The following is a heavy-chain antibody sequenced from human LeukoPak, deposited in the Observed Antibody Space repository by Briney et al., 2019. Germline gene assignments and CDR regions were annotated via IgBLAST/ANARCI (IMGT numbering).Heavy chain of an antibody. J-gene: IGHJ4*02. CDR1: GFTFSSYA. V-gene: IGHV3-23*01. Sequence: GGSLRLSCVASGFTFSSYAMSWDRQAPGKGLEWVSAISGSGGSTYYADSVKGRFTISRDNSKNTLYLQMNSLRAEDMAVYYCAKHPLTTVTTGSFYYWGQGTLVTVSS. CDR3: AKHPLTTVTTGSFYY. CDR2: ISGSGGST. D-gene: IGHD4-17*01.